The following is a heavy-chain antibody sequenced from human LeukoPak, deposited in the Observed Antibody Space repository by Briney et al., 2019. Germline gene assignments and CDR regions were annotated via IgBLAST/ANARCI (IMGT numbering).Heavy chain of an antibody. CDR1: GGSISGYY. D-gene: IGHD3-9*01. CDR2: IDYSGST. CDR3: ARGRYSAGDNWFDP. J-gene: IGHJ5*02. Sequence: PSETLSLTCTVSGGSISGYYWNWIRQPPGKGLEWIGYIDYSGSTNYNPSLKSRVTMLIDTSKNQFSLKLSSVTAADTAVYYCARGRYSAGDNWFDPWGQGTLVTVSS. V-gene: IGHV4-59*01.